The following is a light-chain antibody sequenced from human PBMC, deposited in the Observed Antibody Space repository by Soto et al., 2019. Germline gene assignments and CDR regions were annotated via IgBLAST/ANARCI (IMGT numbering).Light chain of an antibody. V-gene: IGKV3-20*01. CDR2: GAS. J-gene: IGKJ2*01. Sequence: EIVLTQSPGTLSLSPGERATLSCRASQSVSSSYLAWYQQKPGQAPRLLIYGASSRATDIPDRFSGSGSGTDFALTISRLEHEDVAVYYCQQYGSSPPYTFGQGTKLEIK. CDR3: QQYGSSPPYT. CDR1: QSVSSSY.